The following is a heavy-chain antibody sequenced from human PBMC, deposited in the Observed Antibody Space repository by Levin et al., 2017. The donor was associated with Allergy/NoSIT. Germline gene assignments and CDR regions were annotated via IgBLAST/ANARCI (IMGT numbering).Heavy chain of an antibody. J-gene: IGHJ4*02. CDR1: GFTFSDYG. CDR3: ARANRNWDFSGAGPNFDY. D-gene: IGHD1-7*01. V-gene: IGHV3-33*08. CDR2: IWYNGNNI. Sequence: GESLKISCEASGFTFSDYGMHWVRQAPGEGLEWVSVIWYNGNNIFYADSVKGRFTISRDNSRDTVFLQMDSLRAEDTAVYYCARANRNWDFSGAGPNFDYWGQGTLVTVSS.